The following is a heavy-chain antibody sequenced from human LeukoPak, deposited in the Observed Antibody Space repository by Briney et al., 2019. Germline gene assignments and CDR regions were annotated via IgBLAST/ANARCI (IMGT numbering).Heavy chain of an antibody. Sequence: PVASVKVSCKASGYIFTSYYMHWVRQAPGQGLEWMGIINPSGGSTSYARKFQGRVTMTRDTSTSTVYMELSSLRSEDTAVYYCAREGAGGDYPLDYWGQGTLVTVSS. CDR1: GYIFTSYY. CDR3: AREGAGGDYPLDY. J-gene: IGHJ4*02. V-gene: IGHV1-46*01. D-gene: IGHD4-17*01. CDR2: INPSGGST.